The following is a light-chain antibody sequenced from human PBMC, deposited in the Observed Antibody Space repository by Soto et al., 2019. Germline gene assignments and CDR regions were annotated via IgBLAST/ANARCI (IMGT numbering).Light chain of an antibody. CDR1: QSVSSN. Sequence: EIVMTQSPATLSVSPGERATLSCRASQSVSSNLAWYQQKPGQAPRLLIYGASTRATGIPARFSGSGSGTGFTLTISSLQSEDFAVYYWQQYNNWPPWTFGQGTKVQIK. CDR2: GAS. V-gene: IGKV3-15*01. J-gene: IGKJ1*01. CDR3: QQYNNWPPWT.